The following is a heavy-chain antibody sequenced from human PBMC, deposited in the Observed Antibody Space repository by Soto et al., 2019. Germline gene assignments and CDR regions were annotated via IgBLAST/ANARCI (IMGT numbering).Heavy chain of an antibody. V-gene: IGHV4-59*12. CDR2: IYYSGST. Sequence: PSETLSLTCTVSGGSISSYYWSWIRQPPGKGLEWIGYIYYSGSTNYNPSLKSRVTISVDTSKNQFSLKVSSVTAADTAVYYCARDKITGLFDYWGQGTLVTVSS. J-gene: IGHJ4*02. CDR1: GGSISSYY. D-gene: IGHD2-8*02. CDR3: ARDKITGLFDY.